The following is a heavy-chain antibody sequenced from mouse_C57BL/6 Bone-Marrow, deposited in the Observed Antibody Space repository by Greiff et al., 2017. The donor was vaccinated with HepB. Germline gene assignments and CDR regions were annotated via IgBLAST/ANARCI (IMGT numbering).Heavy chain of an antibody. Sequence: EVKLMESGPGLVKPSQSLSLTCSVTGYSITSGYYWNWIRQFPGNKLEWMGYISYDGSNNYNPSLKNRISITRDTSKNQFFLKLNSVTPEDTATYSCARGITTVVAPDYWGQGTTLTVSS. CDR3: ARGITTVVAPDY. V-gene: IGHV3-6*01. CDR1: GYSITSGYY. J-gene: IGHJ2*01. D-gene: IGHD1-1*01. CDR2: ISYDGSN.